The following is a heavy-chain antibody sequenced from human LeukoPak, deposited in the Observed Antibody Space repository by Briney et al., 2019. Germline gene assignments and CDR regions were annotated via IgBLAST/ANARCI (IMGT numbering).Heavy chain of an antibody. J-gene: IGHJ4*02. CDR2: IKQDGSGK. V-gene: IGHV3-7*01. Sequence: GGSLRLSCAASGFSFSTYWMSWVRQAPGKRPEWMANIKQDGSGKYYVDSVKGRFTISRDNAKNSLFLQMNSLRAGDTAMYYCVRGKGYYEIRGQGTLVTVSS. CDR3: VRGKGYYEI. CDR1: GFSFSTYW. D-gene: IGHD3-22*01.